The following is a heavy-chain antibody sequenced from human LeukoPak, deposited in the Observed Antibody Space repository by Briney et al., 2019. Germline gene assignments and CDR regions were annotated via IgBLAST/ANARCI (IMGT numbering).Heavy chain of an antibody. CDR3: ATHLTSSSSLDY. D-gene: IGHD6-13*01. Sequence: TSETLSLTCTVSGGSISSYYWSWIRQPPGKGLEWIGYIYYSGSTNYNPSLKSRVTISVDTSKNQFSLKLSSVTAADTAVYYCATHLTSSSSLDYWGQGTLVTVSS. V-gene: IGHV4-59*01. J-gene: IGHJ4*02. CDR1: GGSISSYY. CDR2: IYYSGST.